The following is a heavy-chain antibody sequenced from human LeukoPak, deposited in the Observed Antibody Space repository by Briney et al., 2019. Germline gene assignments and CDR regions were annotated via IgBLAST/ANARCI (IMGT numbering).Heavy chain of an antibody. Sequence: SETLSLTCTVSGGSVSSGAYYWSWIRQPPGKGLEWIGYIYDSGNTNYYPSLNSRVTISVDTSKNQFSLKVSSVTAADTAVYYCATLSAEYSGSDSLFDNWGQGTLVTVSS. CDR1: GGSVSSGAYY. J-gene: IGHJ4*02. CDR3: ATLSAEYSGSDSLFDN. D-gene: IGHD5-12*01. CDR2: IYDSGNT. V-gene: IGHV4-61*08.